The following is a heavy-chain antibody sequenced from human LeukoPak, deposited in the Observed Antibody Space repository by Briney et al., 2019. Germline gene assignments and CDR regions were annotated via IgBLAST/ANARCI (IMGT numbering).Heavy chain of an antibody. D-gene: IGHD1-7*01. CDR1: GYTLTELS. CDR2: FDPEDGET. CDR3: ATNPNFNFGY. Sequence: ASVTVSCTVSGYTLTELSMHWVRQAPGKGLEWMGGFDPEDGETIYAQKFQGRVTMTEDTSTDTAYMELSSLRSEDTAVYYCATNPNFNFGYWGQGTLVTVSS. V-gene: IGHV1-24*01. J-gene: IGHJ4*02.